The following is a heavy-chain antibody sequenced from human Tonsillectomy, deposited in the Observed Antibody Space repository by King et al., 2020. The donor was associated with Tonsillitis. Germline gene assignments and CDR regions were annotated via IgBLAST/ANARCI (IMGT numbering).Heavy chain of an antibody. Sequence: HVQLVESLGGVVHPVSSLRLSCAASGFTFINSGMHWVLQAPVNGLEWVTTISYDGSNKYYADSVKGRFTISRDNSKNTLYLQMTSLRAEDTAVYYCARDLNYVGWMVIYGMDVRGKGTTVIV. D-gene: IGHD2-21*01. V-gene: IGHV3-33*05. CDR3: ARDLNYVGWMVIYGMDV. J-gene: IGHJ6*04. CDR2: ISYDGSNK. CDR1: GFTFINSG.